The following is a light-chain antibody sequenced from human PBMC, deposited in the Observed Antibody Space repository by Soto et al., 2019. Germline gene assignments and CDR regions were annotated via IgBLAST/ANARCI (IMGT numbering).Light chain of an antibody. J-gene: IGKJ1*01. CDR2: RAS. V-gene: IGKV1-39*01. CDR3: HQTFLSPPT. Sequence: DIQMTQSASSLSASVGDRVTITCRASQSISSNLNWHQQKPGKAPKLLVSRASILQSGVPSGFSGSGSGTDFTLTISSLQAEDFATYYCHQTFLSPPTFGQGTRVEIK. CDR1: QSISSN.